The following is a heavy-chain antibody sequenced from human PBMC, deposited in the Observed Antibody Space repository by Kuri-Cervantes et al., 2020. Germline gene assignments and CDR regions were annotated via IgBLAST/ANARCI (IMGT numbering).Heavy chain of an antibody. CDR2: IKQDGSEK. J-gene: IGHJ6*03. V-gene: IGHV3-7*01. CDR1: GFTFSSYW. Sequence: GESLKISCAASGFTFSSYWMSWVRQAPGKGLEWVANIKQDGSEKYYVDSVKGRFTISRDKAKNSLYLQMNSLRAEDTAVYYCARGASTSGGIYYYYYYMDVWGKGTTVTVSS. D-gene: IGHD2-2*01. CDR3: ARGASTSGGIYYYYYYMDV.